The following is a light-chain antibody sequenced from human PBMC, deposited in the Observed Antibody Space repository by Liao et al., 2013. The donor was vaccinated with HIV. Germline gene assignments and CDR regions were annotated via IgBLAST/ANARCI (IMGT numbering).Light chain of an antibody. CDR3: HVWDNSRDQQV. CDR2: EDT. V-gene: IGLV3-1*01. CDR1: ELGERY. J-gene: IGLJ2*01. Sequence: SYELTQPPSVSVSPGQTASVTCSGDELGERYVSWYQQRPGQSPLLVIYEDTKRPSGIPERFSGSNSGNTATLTISRVEAGDEADYYCHVWDNSRDQQVFGGGTKVTVL.